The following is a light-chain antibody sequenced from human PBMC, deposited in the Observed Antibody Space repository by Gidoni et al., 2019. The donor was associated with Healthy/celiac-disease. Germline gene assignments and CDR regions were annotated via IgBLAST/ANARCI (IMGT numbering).Light chain of an antibody. CDR1: QSISSY. Sequence: DIQMTQSPSSLSASVGDRVTITCRTSQSISSYLNWYQQKPGKATKLLIYAASSLQSGVPSRFSGSGSGTDFTLTISSLQAEDVATYYCQQSYSTPTFGQGTRLEIK. V-gene: IGKV1-39*01. J-gene: IGKJ5*01. CDR3: QQSYSTPT. CDR2: AAS.